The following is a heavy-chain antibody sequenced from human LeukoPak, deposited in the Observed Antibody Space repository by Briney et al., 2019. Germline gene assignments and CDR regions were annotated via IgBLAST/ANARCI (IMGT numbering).Heavy chain of an antibody. V-gene: IGHV4-4*02. Sequence: SETLSLTCAVSGGSISSSNWWSWVRQPPGKGLEWIGEIYHSGSTNYNPSLKSRVTISADKSKNQFSLKLSSVTAADTAVYYCAGGSGSYYNYFCYWGQGTLVTVSS. CDR3: AGGSGSYYNYFCY. D-gene: IGHD3-10*01. CDR2: IYHSGST. CDR1: GGSISSSNW. J-gene: IGHJ4*02.